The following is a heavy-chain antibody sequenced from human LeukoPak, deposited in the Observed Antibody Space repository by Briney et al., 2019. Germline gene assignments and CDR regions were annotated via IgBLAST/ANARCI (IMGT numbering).Heavy chain of an antibody. CDR1: VFTFCSYA. CDR3: ARVYYYDSSGYFGY. D-gene: IGHD3-22*01. CDR2: ISGSGGST. Sequence: PGGSLRLSCAASVFTFCSYAMSWVRQAPGKGLEWVSAISGSGGSTYYADSVKGRFTISRDNSKNTLYLQMNSLRAEDTAVYYCARVYYYDSSGYFGYWGQGTLVTVSS. J-gene: IGHJ4*02. V-gene: IGHV3-23*01.